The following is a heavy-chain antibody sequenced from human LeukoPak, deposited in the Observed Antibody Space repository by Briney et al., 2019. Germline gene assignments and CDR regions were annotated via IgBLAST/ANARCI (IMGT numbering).Heavy chain of an antibody. J-gene: IGHJ5*02. V-gene: IGHV4-4*02. D-gene: IGHD4-17*01. CDR2: ISHSGST. Sequence: SGTLSLTCDVSDGSISSSDRWSWVRQSPGTGLEWIGEISHSGSTNYNPSLKSRVAISVDTSKKQFSLNLTSVTAADTAVYYCARGPSVTSIGGPWGQGTLVTVSA. CDR3: ARGPSVTSIGGP. CDR1: DGSISSSDR.